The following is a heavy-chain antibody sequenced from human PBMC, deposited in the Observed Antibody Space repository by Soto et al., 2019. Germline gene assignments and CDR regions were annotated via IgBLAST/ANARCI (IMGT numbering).Heavy chain of an antibody. Sequence: PGGSLSLSCAASGFTFRNAWMNWVRQAPGKGLEWVGRIKSKTDGGTTDYAAPVKGRFTISRDDSKNTLYLQMNSLKTEDSAVYYGTNYCGVGSYYGYWGQGTLVTVSS. CDR2: IKSKTDGGTT. J-gene: IGHJ4*02. CDR3: TNYCGVGSYYGY. V-gene: IGHV3-15*07. CDR1: GFTFRNAW. D-gene: IGHD3-10*01.